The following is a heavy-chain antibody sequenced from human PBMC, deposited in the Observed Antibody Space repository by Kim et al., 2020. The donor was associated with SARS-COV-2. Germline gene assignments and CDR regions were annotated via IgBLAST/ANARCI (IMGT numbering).Heavy chain of an antibody. D-gene: IGHD1-26*01. CDR3: ARHGAMSDAFDI. CDR2: IYYSGST. Sequence: SETLSLTCTVSGGSISSSSYYWGWIRQPPGKGLEWIGSIYYSGSTYYNPSLKSRVTISVDTSKNQFSLKLSSVTAADTAVYYCARHGAMSDAFDIWGQGTMVTVSS. V-gene: IGHV4-39*01. J-gene: IGHJ3*02. CDR1: GGSISSSSYY.